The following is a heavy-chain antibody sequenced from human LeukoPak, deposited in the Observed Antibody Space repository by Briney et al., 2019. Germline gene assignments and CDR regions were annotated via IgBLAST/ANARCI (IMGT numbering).Heavy chain of an antibody. CDR1: GGSISSYY. CDR2: IYTSGST. Sequence: SETLSLTCTVSGGSISSYYWSWIRQPAGKGLEWVGRIYTSGSTNYNPSLKSRVTMSVDTSKNQYSLKLSSVTAAYTAVYYCARLGYCSKTSCFPDYYYYYMDVWGKGTTVTVSS. V-gene: IGHV4-4*07. CDR3: ARLGYCSKTSCFPDYYYYYMDV. J-gene: IGHJ6*03. D-gene: IGHD2-2*01.